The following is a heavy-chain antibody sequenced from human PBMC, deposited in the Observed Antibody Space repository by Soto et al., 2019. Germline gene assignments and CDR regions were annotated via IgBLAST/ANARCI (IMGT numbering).Heavy chain of an antibody. J-gene: IGHJ4*02. D-gene: IGHD6-13*01. CDR3: ARGPSSESSSWLY. Sequence: QVQLVQSGAEVKKPGASVKVSCKASGYTFTSYDINWVRQATGQGLEWMGWMNPNSGNTGYEQKFQGRVTVTRNTSISKAYMELRSLRSEDTAVDYCARGPSSESSSWLYWGQGTLVTVSP. V-gene: IGHV1-8*01. CDR1: GYTFTSYD. CDR2: MNPNSGNT.